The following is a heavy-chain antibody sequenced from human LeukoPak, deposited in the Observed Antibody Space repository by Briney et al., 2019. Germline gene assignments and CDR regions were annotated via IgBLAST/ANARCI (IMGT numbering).Heavy chain of an antibody. CDR2: ISSSGSTI. CDR3: AREPRGYSYGSHAFDI. Sequence: KSGGSLRLSCAASGFTFSDYYMSWIRQAPGKGLEWVSYISSSGSTIYYADSVKGRFTISRDNAKNSLYLQMNSLRAEDTAVYYCAREPRGYSYGSHAFDIWGRGTMVTVSS. J-gene: IGHJ3*02. V-gene: IGHV3-11*01. CDR1: GFTFSDYY. D-gene: IGHD5-18*01.